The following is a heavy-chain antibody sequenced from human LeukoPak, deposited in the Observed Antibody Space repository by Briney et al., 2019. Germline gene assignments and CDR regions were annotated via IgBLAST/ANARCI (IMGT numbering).Heavy chain of an antibody. J-gene: IGHJ4*02. V-gene: IGHV3-9*01. CDR2: ISWNSGSI. CDR3: AKDISPYSSSLFDY. D-gene: IGHD6-6*01. Sequence: PGGSLRLSCVVSGLTFSNHWMRWVRQAPGKGLEWVSGISWNSGSIGYADSVKGRFTISRDNAKNSLYLQMNSLRAEDTALYYCAKDISPYSSSLFDYWGQGTLVTVSS. CDR1: GLTFSNHW.